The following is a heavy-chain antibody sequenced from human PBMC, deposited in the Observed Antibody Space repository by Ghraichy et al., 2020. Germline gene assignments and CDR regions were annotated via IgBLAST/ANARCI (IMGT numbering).Heavy chain of an antibody. CDR1: GFISSTYG. D-gene: IGHD3-3*01. CDR3: TKDSGWEHYT. V-gene: IGHV3-23*01. J-gene: IGHJ4*02. Sequence: LSLTCAASGFISSTYGMSWVRQAPGKGLEWVSGISDSGGRTYYSDSVKGRFTIYRDNSKNTLYLQMHSLRAEDTAVYYCTKDSGWEHYTWGQGTLVTVSS. CDR2: ISDSGGRT.